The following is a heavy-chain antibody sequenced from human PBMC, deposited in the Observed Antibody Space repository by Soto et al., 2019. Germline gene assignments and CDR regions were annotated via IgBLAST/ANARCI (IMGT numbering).Heavy chain of an antibody. J-gene: IGHJ4*02. CDR1: GFTFDDYV. CDR3: ARSSSSWYIDSY. V-gene: IGHV3-9*01. D-gene: IGHD6-13*01. CDR2: ISWQGGKT. Sequence: EVQLVESGGSLVQPGRSLRLFCAASGFTFDDYVMHWVRQAPGKGLEWVAGISWQGGKTAYADSVKGRFTISRDNAKNSLYLQMNSLRPEDTALYYCARSSSSWYIDSYWGQGTLVTVSS.